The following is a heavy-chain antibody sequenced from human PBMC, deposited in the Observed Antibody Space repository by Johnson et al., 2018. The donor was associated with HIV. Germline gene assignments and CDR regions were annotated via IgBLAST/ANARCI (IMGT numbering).Heavy chain of an antibody. CDR1: GLTFSDYY. D-gene: IGHD4-11*01. V-gene: IGHV3-11*01. J-gene: IGHJ3*02. Sequence: QVQLVESGGGLVKPGGSLIVYCEASGLTFSDYYMSWIRQAPGKGLEWVSYISSSGSSRYYADSVKGRFTITRDNVKNSLYMQMNSLRVEDTAVYFCARDYRGALDIWGQWTMVTVSS. CDR2: ISSSGSSR. CDR3: ARDYRGALDI.